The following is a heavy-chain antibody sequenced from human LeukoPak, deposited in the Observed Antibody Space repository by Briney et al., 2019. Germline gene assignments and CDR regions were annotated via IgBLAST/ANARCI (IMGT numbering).Heavy chain of an antibody. CDR1: GFTFSSYA. Sequence: GRSLRLSCAASGFTFSSYAMHWVRQAPGKGLEWVAVISYDGSNKYYADSVKGRFTISRDNSKNTLYLQMNSLRAEDTAVYYCARARGCSGGSCYFDNWGQGTQVTVSS. J-gene: IGHJ4*02. D-gene: IGHD2-15*01. CDR3: ARARGCSGGSCYFDN. V-gene: IGHV3-30-3*01. CDR2: ISYDGSNK.